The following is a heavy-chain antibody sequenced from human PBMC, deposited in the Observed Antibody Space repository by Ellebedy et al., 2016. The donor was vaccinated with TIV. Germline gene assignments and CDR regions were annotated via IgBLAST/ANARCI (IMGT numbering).Heavy chain of an antibody. CDR3: ATARYYYDSSGYYTPFDY. J-gene: IGHJ4*02. CDR2: ISAYNGNT. Sequence: AASVKVSCKASGYTFTSYGISWVRQAPGQGLEWMGWISAYNGNTNYAQTLQGRVNMTEETSTDTAYMELSSLRSEDTAVYYCATARYYYDSSGYYTPFDYWGQGTLVTVSS. V-gene: IGHV1-18*01. CDR1: GYTFTSYG. D-gene: IGHD3-22*01.